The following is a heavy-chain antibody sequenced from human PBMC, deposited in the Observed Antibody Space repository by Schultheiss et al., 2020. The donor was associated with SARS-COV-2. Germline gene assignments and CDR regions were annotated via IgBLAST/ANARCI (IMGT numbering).Heavy chain of an antibody. D-gene: IGHD3-22*01. Sequence: GGSLRLSCAASGFTFSSFGMHWVRQAPGKGLEWVAVIWYDVSYKYYADSVKGRFTISRDNSKNTLYLQMNSLRAEDTAVYYCARGVGDISRGYYGTDAFDIWGQGTMVTVSS. CDR2: IWYDVSYK. V-gene: IGHV3-33*08. CDR3: ARGVGDISRGYYGTDAFDI. CDR1: GFTFSSFG. J-gene: IGHJ3*02.